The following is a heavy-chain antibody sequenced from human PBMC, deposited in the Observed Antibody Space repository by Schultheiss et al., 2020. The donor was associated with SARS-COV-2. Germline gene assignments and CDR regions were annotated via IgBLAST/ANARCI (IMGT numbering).Heavy chain of an antibody. D-gene: IGHD2-15*01. J-gene: IGHJ4*02. CDR3: ARGPSGGCSGGSCYLDY. V-gene: IGHV3-48*03. Sequence: GGSLRLSCAASGFTFNTFQMNWVRQAPGKGLEWVSYISDSDDSKYYADSVKGRFTISRDDTNNSLFLQMNSLRAEDTAVYYCARGPSGGCSGGSCYLDYWGQGTLVTVSS. CDR1: GFTFNTFQ. CDR2: ISDSDDSK.